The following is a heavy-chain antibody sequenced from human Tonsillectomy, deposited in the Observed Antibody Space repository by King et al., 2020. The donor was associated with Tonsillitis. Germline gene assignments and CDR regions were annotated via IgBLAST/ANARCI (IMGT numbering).Heavy chain of an antibody. Sequence: VQLVESGGGVVQPGRSLRLSCAASGFTFSTCGMHWVRQAPGKGLEWVAVISYDGSNKYYADSVKGRFTISRDNSKNTLYLQMKSLRAEDTDVYYCSNTRSIAAAGTFDYWGQGTLVTVSS. V-gene: IGHV3-30*18. CDR1: GFTFSTCG. CDR2: ISYDGSNK. CDR3: SNTRSIAAAGTFDY. J-gene: IGHJ4*02. D-gene: IGHD6-13*01.